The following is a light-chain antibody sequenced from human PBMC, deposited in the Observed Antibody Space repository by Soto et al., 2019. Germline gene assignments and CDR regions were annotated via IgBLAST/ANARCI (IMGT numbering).Light chain of an antibody. CDR1: ESVSSY. J-gene: IGKJ1*01. V-gene: IGKV3-11*01. CDR3: QQRSDWPRT. CDR2: DAS. Sequence: TQSPSTLSASEGDRVTITCRASESVSSYLAWYQQKPGQAPRLLTYDASNRATGIPARFSGSGSGTDFSLTISSLEPEDFAVYYCQQRSDWPRTFGQGTKVDIK.